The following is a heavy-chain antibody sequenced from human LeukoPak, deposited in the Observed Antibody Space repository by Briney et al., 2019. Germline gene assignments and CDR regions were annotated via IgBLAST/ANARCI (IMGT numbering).Heavy chain of an antibody. CDR3: ARAQNDFWSGYPTKY. V-gene: IGHV3-7*01. CDR2: IKQDGSEK. CDR1: GFSLSSEW. D-gene: IGHD3-3*01. Sequence: GGSLRLSCVTSGFSLSSEWMSWGRQAPGKGPEWVATIKQDGSEKYYVDSVKGRFTISRDNARNSLYLQMNSLSDEDTAVYYCARAQNDFWSGYPTKYWGRGTLVTVSS. J-gene: IGHJ4*02.